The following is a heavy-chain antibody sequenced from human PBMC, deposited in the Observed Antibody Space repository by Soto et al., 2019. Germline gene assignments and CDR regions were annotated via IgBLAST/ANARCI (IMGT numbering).Heavy chain of an antibody. CDR3: AREGVAPYYYYGMDV. V-gene: IGHV1-18*01. D-gene: IGHD5-12*01. CDR2: ISTYNGDT. CDR1: GYTFTRSG. J-gene: IGHJ6*02. Sequence: EASVKVSCKASGYTFTRSGISWVRQAPGQGLEWMGWISTYNGDTNYAQTFQGRVTMTTDTSTSTVHMEVRSLRSDDTAVYYCAREGVAPYYYYGMDVGGQGTPVTVSS.